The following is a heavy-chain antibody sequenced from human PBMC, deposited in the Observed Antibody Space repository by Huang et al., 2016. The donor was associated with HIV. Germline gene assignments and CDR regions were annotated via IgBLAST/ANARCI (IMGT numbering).Heavy chain of an antibody. D-gene: IGHD3-22*01. Sequence: EVQLVESGGGLVQPGVSLRLSCAASGFSISSYWMHWVRQAPGKGLVGVSRINSDGSSTSYADSVKGRFTISRDNAKNTLYLQMNSLRAEDTAVYYCARDPRIQSWLNFFDYWGQGTLVSVSS. CDR2: INSDGSST. CDR3: ARDPRIQSWLNFFDY. J-gene: IGHJ4*02. V-gene: IGHV3-74*01. CDR1: GFSISSYW.